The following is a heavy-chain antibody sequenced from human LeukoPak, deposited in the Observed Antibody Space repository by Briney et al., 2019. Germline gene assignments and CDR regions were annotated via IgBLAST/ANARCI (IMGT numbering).Heavy chain of an antibody. CDR3: ARGLGGYSSPIDY. V-gene: IGHV4-59*01. CDR2: IYYNGDT. Sequence: PSETLSLTCTVSGGSISSYYWTWIRQPPGKGLERIGYIYYNGDTNYNPSLKSRVTISVDTSKNQFSLKLTSVSAADTAVYYCARGLGGYSSPIDYWGQGTVVTVSS. D-gene: IGHD3-22*01. CDR1: GGSISSYY. J-gene: IGHJ4*02.